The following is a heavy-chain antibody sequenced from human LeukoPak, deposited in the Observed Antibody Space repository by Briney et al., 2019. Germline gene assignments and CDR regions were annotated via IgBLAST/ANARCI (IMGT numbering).Heavy chain of an antibody. CDR3: ARDLVAGTRDY. Sequence: GGSLRLSCAASGFTFSSYGMHWVRQAPGKGLEWVAFIRYDGSNKYYADSVKGRFTISRDNAKNSLYLQMNSLRAEDTAVYYCARDLVAGTRDYWGQGTLVTVSS. CDR1: GFTFSSYG. D-gene: IGHD6-19*01. CDR2: IRYDGSNK. V-gene: IGHV3-30*02. J-gene: IGHJ4*02.